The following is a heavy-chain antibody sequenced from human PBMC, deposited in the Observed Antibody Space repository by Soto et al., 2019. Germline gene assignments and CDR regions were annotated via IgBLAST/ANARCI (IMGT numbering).Heavy chain of an antibody. CDR3: ATLPPRIVVVFTEMPT. D-gene: IGHD2-21*01. Sequence: PSETLSLTCAVYGGSFSGYHWSWIRQPPGKGLEWIGKINHAGSAIYSPSLKSRLTISVDTSKNQFSLSLTSVTAADTAVYYCATLPPRIVVVFTEMPTWGQGILVTVSS. V-gene: IGHV4-34*01. CDR2: INHAGSA. CDR1: GGSFSGYH. J-gene: IGHJ5*02.